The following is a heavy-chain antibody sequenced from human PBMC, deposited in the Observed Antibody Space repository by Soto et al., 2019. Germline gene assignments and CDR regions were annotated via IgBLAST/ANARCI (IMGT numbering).Heavy chain of an antibody. CDR3: ARGNTYYYGSGSSHWFDP. D-gene: IGHD3-10*01. V-gene: IGHV4-59*01. CDR2: IYYSGST. Sequence: SETLSLTCTVSSVSISSYYWSWIRQPPGKGLEWIGYIYYSGSTNYNPSLKSRVTISVDTSKNQFSLKLSSVTAADTAVYYCARGNTYYYGSGSSHWFDPWGQGTLVTVSS. J-gene: IGHJ5*02. CDR1: SVSISSYY.